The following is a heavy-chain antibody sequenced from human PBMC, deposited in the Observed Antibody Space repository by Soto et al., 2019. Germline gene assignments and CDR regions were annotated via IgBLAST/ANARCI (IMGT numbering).Heavy chain of an antibody. D-gene: IGHD3-9*01. J-gene: IGHJ4*02. CDR1: GGSVSSGSYY. V-gene: IGHV4-61*02. Sequence: SETLSLTCTVSGGSVSSGSYYWAWIRQPASKGLEWIGRIYSSGETNYNPSLTGRVIMSLDTSKNQFSLNLTSVTAADTAVYYCARASQCKSYFDCFAWLDYWGQGTLVTVSS. CDR3: ARASQCKSYFDCFAWLDY. CDR2: IYSSGET.